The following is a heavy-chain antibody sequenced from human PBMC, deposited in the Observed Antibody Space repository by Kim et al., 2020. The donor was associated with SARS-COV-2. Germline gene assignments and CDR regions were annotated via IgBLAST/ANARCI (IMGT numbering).Heavy chain of an antibody. CDR2: IYYSGST. Sequence: SETLSLTCTVSGGSISSISYYWGWIRQPPGKGLEWIGSIYYSGSTYYNPSLKSRDTISVDTSKNQFSLKLSSVTAADTTVYYCARLLRYSFDSAFDFWGQGTMVTVSS. CDR1: GGSISSISYY. V-gene: IGHV4-39*01. J-gene: IGHJ3*01. CDR3: ARLLRYSFDSAFDF. D-gene: IGHD5-18*01.